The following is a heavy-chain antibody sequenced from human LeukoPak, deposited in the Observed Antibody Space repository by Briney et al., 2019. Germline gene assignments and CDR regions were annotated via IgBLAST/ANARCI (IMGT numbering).Heavy chain of an antibody. J-gene: IGHJ4*02. CDR1: GFTFSSYA. V-gene: IGHV3-23*01. CDR3: AKDGVVTITFEY. D-gene: IGHD3-16*01. CDR2: ISGSGGST. Sequence: PGGSLRLSCTASGFTFSSYAMSWVRQAPGKGLEWVSVISGSGGSTFYGDSVKGRFTLSRDNSKNTLYLQMNSLRAEDTAVYYCAKDGVVTITFEYWGQGTLVTVSS.